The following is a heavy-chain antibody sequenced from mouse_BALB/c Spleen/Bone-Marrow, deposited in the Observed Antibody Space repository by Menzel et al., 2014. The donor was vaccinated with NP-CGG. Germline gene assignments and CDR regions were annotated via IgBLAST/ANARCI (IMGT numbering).Heavy chain of an antibody. V-gene: IGHV14-3*02. CDR2: IDPANGNT. CDR3: ARYGRRCYAMDY. Sequence: VQLQQSGAELVKPGASVKLSCTASGFNIKDTYMHWVKQRPEQGLEWIGRIDPANGNTNYDPRFQGKATITADTASNTACLQLSSLRSEDTDDYYCARYGRRCYAMDYWGQGTTVTVSS. CDR1: GFNIKDTY. D-gene: IGHD1-1*01. J-gene: IGHJ4*01.